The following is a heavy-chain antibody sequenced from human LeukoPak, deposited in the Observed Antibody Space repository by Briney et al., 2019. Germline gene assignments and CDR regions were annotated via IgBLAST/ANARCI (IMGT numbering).Heavy chain of an antibody. V-gene: IGHV3-48*02. D-gene: IGHD2-8*01. J-gene: IGHJ4*02. Sequence: GGSLRLSCAASGFTFNSYSMNWVRQAPGKGLEWVSYISHTGSPTYYADSVKGRFTISRDNAKNSLYLQMNSLRDEDTAVYYCAKDRGYCTSDSCYRFFDYWGQGTLVTVSS. CDR1: GFTFNSYS. CDR3: AKDRGYCTSDSCYRFFDY. CDR2: ISHTGSPT.